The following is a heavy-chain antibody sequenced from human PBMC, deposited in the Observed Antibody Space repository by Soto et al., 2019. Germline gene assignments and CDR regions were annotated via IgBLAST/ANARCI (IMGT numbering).Heavy chain of an antibody. Sequence: TGGSLRLSCAASGFTFSSYSMNWVRQAPGKGLEWVSSISSSSSYTNYADSVKGRFTISRDNAKNSLYLQMNSLRAEDTAVYYCARIEGAQSLLDVWGQGTTVTVSS. D-gene: IGHD3-16*01. CDR1: GFTFSSYS. CDR3: ARIEGAQSLLDV. V-gene: IGHV3-21*01. CDR2: ISSSSSYT. J-gene: IGHJ6*02.